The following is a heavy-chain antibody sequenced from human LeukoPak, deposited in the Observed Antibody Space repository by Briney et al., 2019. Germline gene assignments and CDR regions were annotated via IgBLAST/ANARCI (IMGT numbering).Heavy chain of an antibody. J-gene: IGHJ6*02. V-gene: IGHV1-3*01. CDR2: INAGNGDT. CDR1: GYTFSSYA. CDR3: ARGTGCTGGSCSYYGMDV. Sequence: ASVKVSCKGSGYTFSSYAIHWVRQAPGQRLEWMGWINAGNGDTKYSQKFQGRVTTTRDTSATTAYMELSSLRSEDTAVYYCARGTGCTGGSCSYYGMDVWGQGTTVTVSS. D-gene: IGHD2-15*01.